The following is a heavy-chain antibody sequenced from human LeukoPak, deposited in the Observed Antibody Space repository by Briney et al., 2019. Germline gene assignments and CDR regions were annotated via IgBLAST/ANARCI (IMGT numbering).Heavy chain of an antibody. D-gene: IGHD5-18*01. J-gene: IGHJ6*02. Sequence: ASVKVSCKASGGPFNSYAISWVRQAPGQGLEWMGGIIPIFGTANYAQKFQGRVTITADESASTAYMELSSLRSEDTAVYYCARGYLQLWLDHYYYYGMDVWGQGTTVTVSS. CDR3: ARGYLQLWLDHYYYYGMDV. CDR1: GGPFNSYA. CDR2: IIPIFGTA. V-gene: IGHV1-69*01.